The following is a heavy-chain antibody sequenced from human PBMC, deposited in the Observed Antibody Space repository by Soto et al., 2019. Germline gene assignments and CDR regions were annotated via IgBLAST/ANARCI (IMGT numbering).Heavy chain of an antibody. J-gene: IGHJ4*02. CDR1: GFTFDDYA. V-gene: IGHV3-9*01. CDR2: ISWNSGSI. CDR3: AKDTGTGSTNYYFDC. D-gene: IGHD2-2*01. Sequence: GGSLRLSCAASGFTFDDYAMHWVRQAPGKGLEWVSGISWNSGSIGYADSVKGRFTISRDNAKNSLYLQMNSLRAEDTALYYCAKDTGTGSTNYYFDCWGQGTLVTVSS.